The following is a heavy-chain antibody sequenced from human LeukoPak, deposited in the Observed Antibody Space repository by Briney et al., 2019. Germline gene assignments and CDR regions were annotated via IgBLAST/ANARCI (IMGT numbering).Heavy chain of an antibody. V-gene: IGHV4-34*01. CDR3: ARGLERRVGRLKGIAARGYFDY. CDR2: INHSGST. J-gene: IGHJ4*02. CDR1: GGSFSGYY. D-gene: IGHD6-13*01. Sequence: PSETLSLTCAVYGGSFSGYYWSWIRQPPGKGLEWIGEINHSGSTNYNPSLKSRVTISVDTSKNQFSLKLSSVTAADTAVYYCARGLERRVGRLKGIAARGYFDYWGQGTLVTVSS.